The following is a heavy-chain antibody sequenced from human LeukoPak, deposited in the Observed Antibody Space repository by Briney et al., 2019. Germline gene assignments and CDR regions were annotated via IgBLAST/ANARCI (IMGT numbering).Heavy chain of an antibody. CDR2: ISSSSSYI. CDR3: ARVSDCSGGSCYQFDY. D-gene: IGHD2-15*01. CDR1: GFTFSSYS. Sequence: GGSLRLSCAASGFTFSSYSMNWVRQAPGKGLEWVSSISSSSSYIYYADSVKGRFTISRDNAKNSLYLQMNSLRAEDTAVYYSARVSDCSGGSCYQFDYWGQGTLVTVSS. J-gene: IGHJ4*02. V-gene: IGHV3-21*01.